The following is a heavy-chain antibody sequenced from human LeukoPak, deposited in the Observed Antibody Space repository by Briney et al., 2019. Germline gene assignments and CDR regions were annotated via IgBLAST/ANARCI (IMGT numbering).Heavy chain of an antibody. CDR1: GYTFTGYY. V-gene: IGHV1-2*02. CDR3: ARDLNYRYDSSGYYIDY. CDR2: INPNSGGT. D-gene: IGHD3-22*01. J-gene: IGHJ4*02. Sequence: ASVKVSCKASGYTFTGYYMHWVRQAPGQGLEWMGWINPNSGGTNYAQKFQGRVTMTRDTSISTACMELSRLRSDDTAVYYCARDLNYRYDSSGYYIDYWGQGTLVTVSS.